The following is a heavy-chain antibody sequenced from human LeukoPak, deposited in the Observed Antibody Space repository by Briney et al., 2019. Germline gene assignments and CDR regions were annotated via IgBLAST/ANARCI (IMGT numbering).Heavy chain of an antibody. CDR1: GYTFTSYY. CDR2: INPSGGST. J-gene: IGHJ4*02. Sequence: ASVKVSCKASGYTFTSYYMHWVRQAPGQGLEWMGIINPSGGSTSYAQKFQGRVTMTRDTSTSTVYMELSSLRSEDTAVYYCARGTAVTTEIGPYYFDYWGQGTLVTVSS. V-gene: IGHV1-46*01. CDR3: ARGTAVTTEIGPYYFDY. D-gene: IGHD4-17*01.